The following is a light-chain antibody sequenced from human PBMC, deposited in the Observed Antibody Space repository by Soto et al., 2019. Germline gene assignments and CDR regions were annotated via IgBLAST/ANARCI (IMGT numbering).Light chain of an antibody. J-gene: IGKJ1*01. CDR2: SIS. Sequence: DIVLTQSPGTLSLSPGERATLSCRASQSVGSYLAWYQQKPGQAPRLLIYSISSRATGIPDRFSGSGSGTDFTLTISRLEPEDVAVYQCEQYGRSRTFGQGTKVEI. V-gene: IGKV3-20*01. CDR1: QSVGSY. CDR3: EQYGRSRT.